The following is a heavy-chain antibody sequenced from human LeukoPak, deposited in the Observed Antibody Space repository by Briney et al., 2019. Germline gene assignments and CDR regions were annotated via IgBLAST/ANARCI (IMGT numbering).Heavy chain of an antibody. CDR2: ISWNSGSI. J-gene: IGHJ3*02. D-gene: IGHD3-16*01. CDR3: ARGSYIDI. V-gene: IGHV3-9*01. Sequence: GGSLRLSCAASGFTFDDYAMHWVRQAPGKGLEWVSGISWNSGSIGYADSVKGRFTISRDNAKNSLYLQMNSLRSEDTAVYYCARGSYIDIWGQGTMVTVSS. CDR1: GFTFDDYA.